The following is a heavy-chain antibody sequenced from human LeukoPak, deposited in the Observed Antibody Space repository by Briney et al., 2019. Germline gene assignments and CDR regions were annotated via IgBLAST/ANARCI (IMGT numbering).Heavy chain of an antibody. D-gene: IGHD3-10*01. Sequence: GGSLSFSCAAYGFTFSSYAMHWVRQAPGKGLEWVAVISYDGSNEFYADSVKGRLTISRDNSKNTLYLQMNSLRIEDTAVYYCGRGSVGFGELNYWGQGTLVTVSS. V-gene: IGHV3-30-3*01. CDR3: GRGSVGFGELNY. CDR2: ISYDGSNE. J-gene: IGHJ4*02. CDR1: GFTFSSYA.